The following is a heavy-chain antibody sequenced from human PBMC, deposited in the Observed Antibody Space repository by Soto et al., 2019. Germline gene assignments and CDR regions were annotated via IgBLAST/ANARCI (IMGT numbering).Heavy chain of an antibody. D-gene: IGHD5-12*01. CDR2: ISANNGNT. Sequence: QVQLVQSGAEVKKPGASVKVSCKASGYTFTSYGINWVRQAPGQGLEWMGWISANNGNTHYAQKLQGRVTMTTDTSTSTASMALRSLRSDDTAVYYCARVQIGYDFAYWGQGTLVTVSS. CDR3: ARVQIGYDFAY. J-gene: IGHJ4*02. CDR1: GYTFTSYG. V-gene: IGHV1-18*01.